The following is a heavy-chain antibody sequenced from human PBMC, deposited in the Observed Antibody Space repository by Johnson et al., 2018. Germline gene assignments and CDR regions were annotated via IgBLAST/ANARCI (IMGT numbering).Heavy chain of an antibody. V-gene: IGHV3-74*01. CDR1: GFTFSSYW. CDR2: INSDGSST. CDR3: AKEGVMEWEYYGPFQY. J-gene: IGHJ1*01. D-gene: IGHD1-26*01. Sequence: VQLQESGGGLVQPGGSLRLSCAASGFTFSSYWMHWVRQAPGKGLVWVSRINSDGSSTSYADSVKGRFTISRDNAKNTLYLQMNSLRAEDTAVYYCAKEGVMEWEYYGPFQYWGPGTLVTVSS.